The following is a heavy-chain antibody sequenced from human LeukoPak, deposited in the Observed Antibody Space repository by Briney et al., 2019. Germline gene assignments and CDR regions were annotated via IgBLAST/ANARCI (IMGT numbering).Heavy chain of an antibody. V-gene: IGHV3-7*01. D-gene: IGHD5-12*01. J-gene: IGHJ4*02. CDR2: IKQDGSEK. CDR3: AREGRGYSRGSYYFDY. CDR1: GFTFSSYW. Sequence: PGGSLRLSCAASGFTFSSYWMSWVRQAPGKGLEWVANIKQDGSEKYYVDSVKGRFTISRDSAKNSLYLQMNSLRAEDTAVYYCAREGRGYSRGSYYFDYWGQGTLVTVSS.